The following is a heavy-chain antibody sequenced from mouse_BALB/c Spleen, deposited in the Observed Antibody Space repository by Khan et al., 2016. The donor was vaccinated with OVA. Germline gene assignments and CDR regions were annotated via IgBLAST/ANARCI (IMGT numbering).Heavy chain of an antibody. CDR3: ARAYYYGAWLAY. V-gene: IGHV2-9*02. CDR2: IWAGGST. CDR1: GFSLTTYG. J-gene: IGHJ3*01. D-gene: IGHD1-1*01. Sequence: QVQLKESGPGLVAPSQSLSITCTVSGFSLTTYGVHWVRQPPGKGLEWLGVIWAGGSTNYNSALMSRLSISKDNSTRQAFLKMNSLQTEDTAMYDCARAYYYGAWLAYWGQGTLVTVAA.